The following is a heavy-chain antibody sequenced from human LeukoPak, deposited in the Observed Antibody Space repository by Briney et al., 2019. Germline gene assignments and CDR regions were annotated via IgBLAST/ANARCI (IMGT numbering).Heavy chain of an antibody. CDR1: GGSISSYY. CDR2: IYYRGST. V-gene: IGHV4-59*01. CDR3: ARAPGGYGSGSRGAFDI. Sequence: SETLSLTCTVSGGSISSYYWSWIRQPPGEGLEWIGYIYYRGSTNYNPSLKSRVTISVDTSKNQFSLKLTSMTAADTAVYYCARAPGGYGSGSRGAFDIWGQGTMVTVSS. D-gene: IGHD3-10*01. J-gene: IGHJ3*02.